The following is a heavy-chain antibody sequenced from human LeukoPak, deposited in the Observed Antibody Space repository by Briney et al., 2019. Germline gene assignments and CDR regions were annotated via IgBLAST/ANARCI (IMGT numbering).Heavy chain of an antibody. D-gene: IGHD5-18*01. J-gene: IGHJ4*02. CDR2: VSDSGDVT. V-gene: IGHV3-23*01. Sequence: PGGSLRLSCAASGFTFSSYAMHWVRQAPGKGLEWVSTVSDSGDVTYSADSVKGRFTISRDNSGNTLFLRMVSLRAEDTAVYYCARYPSYSYSLDYWGPGTLVTVSS. CDR1: GFTFSSYA. CDR3: ARYPSYSYSLDY.